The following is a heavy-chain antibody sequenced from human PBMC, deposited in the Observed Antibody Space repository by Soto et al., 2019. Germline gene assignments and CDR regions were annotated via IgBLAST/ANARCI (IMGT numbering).Heavy chain of an antibody. V-gene: IGHV3-48*02. CDR3: AREDNDGSYYNY. CDR2: IRSGGTAK. J-gene: IGHJ4*02. Sequence: HPGGSLRLSCAASGFTFSTYNMNWVRQAPGKGLEWLSFIRSGGTAKYYADSVRGRFTISRDNAKNSLYLQMNSLRDEDTAVYYCAREDNDGSYYNYWGQGTLVTVSS. D-gene: IGHD1-26*01. CDR1: GFTFSTYN.